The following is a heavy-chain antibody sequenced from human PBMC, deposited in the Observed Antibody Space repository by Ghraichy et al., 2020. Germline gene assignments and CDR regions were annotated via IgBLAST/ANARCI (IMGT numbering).Heavy chain of an antibody. CDR2: INPNSGGT. J-gene: IGHJ6*02. V-gene: IGHV1-2*04. CDR3: ARDRVAAAGSLDYYYYYGMDV. Sequence: ASVKVSCKASGYTFTGYYMHWVRQAPGQGLEWMGWINPNSGGTNYAQKFQGWVTMTRDTSISTAYMELSRLRSDDTAVYYCARDRVAAAGSLDYYYYYGMDVWGQGTTVTVSS. CDR1: GYTFTGYY. D-gene: IGHD6-13*01.